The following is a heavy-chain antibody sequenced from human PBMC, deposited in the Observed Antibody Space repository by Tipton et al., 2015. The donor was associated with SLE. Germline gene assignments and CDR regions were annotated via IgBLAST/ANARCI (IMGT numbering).Heavy chain of an antibody. D-gene: IGHD2-2*01. V-gene: IGHV4-4*07. CDR2: SFISGRT. CDR1: GGSISSYY. Sequence: LRLSCTVSGGSISSYYWSWIRQPAGKGLEWMGRSFISGRTNYNPSLEGRVTISVDTSKSQISLQLTSVTAADTAVYFCARSGSCTTTRCPAGAFDIWGQGTRVTVSS. J-gene: IGHJ3*02. CDR3: ARSGSCTTTRCPAGAFDI.